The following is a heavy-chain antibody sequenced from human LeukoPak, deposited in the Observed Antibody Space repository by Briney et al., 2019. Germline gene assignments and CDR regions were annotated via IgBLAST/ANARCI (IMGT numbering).Heavy chain of an antibody. CDR1: GITLSNYG. CDR2: ISGSGGTT. CDR3: AKRGVVIRVILVGFHKEAYYFDS. Sequence: GGSLRLSCAVSGITLSNYGMSWVRQAPGKGLEWVAGISGSGGTTNYADSVKGRFTISRDNPKNTLFLHMNSLRAEDTAVYFCAKRGVVIRVILVGFHKEAYYFDSWGQGGLVTASS. D-gene: IGHD3-22*01. V-gene: IGHV3-23*01. J-gene: IGHJ4*02.